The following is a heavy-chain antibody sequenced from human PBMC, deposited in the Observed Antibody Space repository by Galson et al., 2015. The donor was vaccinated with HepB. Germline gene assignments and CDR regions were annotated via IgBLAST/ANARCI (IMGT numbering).Heavy chain of an antibody. CDR1: GFSFGNYV. J-gene: IGHJ4*02. V-gene: IGHV3-23*01. CDR3: ARDPRRTTVTTRYYFDY. D-gene: IGHD4-17*01. CDR2: ITGSGIGT. Sequence: SLRLSCAASGFSFGNYVMSWVRQAPGKGLEWVSAITGSGIGTYYADSVKGRFTISRDNSKNTLYLLMNSLRAEDTAVYYCARDPRRTTVTTRYYFDYWVQGTLVTVSS.